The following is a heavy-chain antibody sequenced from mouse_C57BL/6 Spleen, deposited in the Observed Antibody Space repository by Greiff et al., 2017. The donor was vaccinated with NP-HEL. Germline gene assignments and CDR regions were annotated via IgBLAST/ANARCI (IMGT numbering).Heavy chain of an antibody. V-gene: IGHV1-26*01. CDR2: INPNNGGT. CDR3: ARSLLYYYAMDY. J-gene: IGHJ4*01. CDR1: GYTFTDYY. Sequence: EVKLQQSGPELVKPGASVKISCKASGYTFTDYYMNWVKQSHGKSLEWIGDINPNNGGTSYNQKFKGKATLTVDKSSSTAYMELRSLTSEDSAVYYCARSLLYYYAMDYWGQGTSVTVSS. D-gene: IGHD1-1*01.